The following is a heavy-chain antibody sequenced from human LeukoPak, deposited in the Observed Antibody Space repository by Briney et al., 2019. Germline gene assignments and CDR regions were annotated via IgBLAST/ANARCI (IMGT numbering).Heavy chain of an antibody. Sequence: ASVKVSSKASGGTFSSYTISWVRQAPGQGLEWMGRIIPILGIANYAQKFQGRVTITADKSTSTAYVELSSLRSEDTAVYYCARDVEVAGLRGFDYWGRGTLVTVSS. CDR3: ARDVEVAGLRGFDY. J-gene: IGHJ4*02. CDR2: IIPILGIA. V-gene: IGHV1-69*04. D-gene: IGHD6-19*01. CDR1: GGTFSSYT.